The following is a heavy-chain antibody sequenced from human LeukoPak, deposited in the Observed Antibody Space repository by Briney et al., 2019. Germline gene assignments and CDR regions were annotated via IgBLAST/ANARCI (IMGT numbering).Heavy chain of an antibody. V-gene: IGHV4-59*08. CDR3: ARHPALERVDY. D-gene: IGHD1-1*01. J-gene: IGHJ4*02. CDR1: GGSISYYY. CDR2: VRYSGT. Sequence: SETLSLTCTVSGGSISYYYWSWIRQPPGQGLEWIGYVRYSGTNYNPSLKSRVTISVDTSKNQFSLKLSSLTATDTAVYYCARHPALERVDYWGLGTLVTVS.